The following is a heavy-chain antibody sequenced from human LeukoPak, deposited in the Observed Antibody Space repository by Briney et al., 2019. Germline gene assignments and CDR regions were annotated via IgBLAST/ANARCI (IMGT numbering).Heavy chain of an antibody. CDR1: GYSFTSYW. D-gene: IGHD1-26*01. Sequence: GESLKISCKGSGYSFTSYWIGWVRQMPGKGLEWMGIVYPGDSDTRYSPSFQGQVTISADKSISTAYLQWSSLKASDTAMYYCARHRPKWELLQGYFDYWGQGTLVTVSS. V-gene: IGHV5-51*01. CDR2: VYPGDSDT. CDR3: ARHRPKWELLQGYFDY. J-gene: IGHJ4*02.